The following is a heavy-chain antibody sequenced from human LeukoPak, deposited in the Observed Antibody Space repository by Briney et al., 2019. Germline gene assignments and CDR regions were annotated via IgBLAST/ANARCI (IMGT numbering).Heavy chain of an antibody. CDR2: IYSRRGA. CDR1: GGSTSSRTNH. J-gene: IGHJ2*01. Sequence: SETLSLTCTVSGGSTSSRTNHWGWIRQPPWNRLEWIATIYSRRGAYYNPSLNSRVTISVDTSTNQFSLKPTSVTAADAAVYHCARHLGYCGGGSCYHWYFDLWGRGTLVTVSS. D-gene: IGHD2-15*01. CDR3: ARHLGYCGGGSCYHWYFDL. V-gene: IGHV4-39*01.